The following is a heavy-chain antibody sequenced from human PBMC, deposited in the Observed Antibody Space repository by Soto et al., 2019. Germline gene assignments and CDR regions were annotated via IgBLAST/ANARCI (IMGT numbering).Heavy chain of an antibody. D-gene: IGHD2-15*01. CDR3: AREGLVVVAATPGGMDV. CDR2: IYSGGST. V-gene: IGHV3-53*01. J-gene: IGHJ6*02. CDR1: GFTVSSNY. Sequence: EVQLLESGGGLIQPGGSLRLSCAASGFTVSSNYMSWVRQAPGKGLEWVSVIYSGGSTYYADSVKGRFTISRDNSKNTLYLQMNSLRAEDTAVYYCAREGLVVVAATPGGMDVWGQGTTVTVSS.